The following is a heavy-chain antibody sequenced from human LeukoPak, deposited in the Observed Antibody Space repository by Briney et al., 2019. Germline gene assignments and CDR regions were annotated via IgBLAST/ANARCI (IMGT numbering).Heavy chain of an antibody. D-gene: IGHD1-1*01. V-gene: IGHV3-48*01. CDR2: ISSSSTI. CDR1: GFTFSSYS. J-gene: IGHJ3*02. CDR3: ARDFERSDAFDI. Sequence: GGSLRLSCAASGFTFSSYSMNWVRQAPGKGLEWVSYISSSSTIYYADSVKGRFTISRDNAKNSLYLQMNSLRAEDTAVYYCARDFERSDAFDIWGQGTMVTVSS.